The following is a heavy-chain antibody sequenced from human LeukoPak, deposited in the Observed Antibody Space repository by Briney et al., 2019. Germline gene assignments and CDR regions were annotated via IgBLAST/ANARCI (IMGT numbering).Heavy chain of an antibody. V-gene: IGHV1-69-2*01. D-gene: IGHD3-3*01. CDR1: GYTVTDYY. Sequence: ASVKVSCKVSGYTVTDYYMHWVQQAPGKGLEWMGLVDPEDGETIYAEKFQGRVTITADTSTDTAYMELSSLRSEDTAVYYCATARKEMYDFWSGYYIGYWGQGTLVTVSS. J-gene: IGHJ4*02. CDR3: ATARKEMYDFWSGYYIGY. CDR2: VDPEDGET.